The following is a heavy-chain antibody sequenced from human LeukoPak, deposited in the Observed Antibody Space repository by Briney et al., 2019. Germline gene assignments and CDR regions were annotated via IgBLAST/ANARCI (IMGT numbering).Heavy chain of an antibody. V-gene: IGHV3-66*01. CDR2: IYSGGST. CDR1: GFTVSSNY. D-gene: IGHD3-10*01. CDR3: ARDPSYGSGSPYYFDY. Sequence: GGSLRLSCAASGFTVSSNYMSWVCQAPGKGLEWVSVIYSGGSTYYADSVKGRFTISRDNSKNTLYLQMNSLRAEDTAVYYCARDPSYGSGSPYYFDYWGQGTLVTVSS. J-gene: IGHJ4*02.